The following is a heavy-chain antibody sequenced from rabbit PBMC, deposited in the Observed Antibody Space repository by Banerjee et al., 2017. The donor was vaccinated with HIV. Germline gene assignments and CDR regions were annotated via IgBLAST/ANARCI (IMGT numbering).Heavy chain of an antibody. V-gene: IGHV1S45*01. CDR2: IGAGSGAT. CDR1: GFSFSSGYW. J-gene: IGHJ4*01. CDR3: ARDYYTYPYAGYAYATGFTL. D-gene: IGHD6-1*01. Sequence: QQQLEESGGGLVKPGASLTLTCTASGFSFSSGYWICWVRQAPGKGLEWIGCIGAGSGATYYASWAKGRFTISKTLSTTVALQMTSLTAADTATYFCARDYYTYPYAGYAYATGFTLWGPGTLVTVS.